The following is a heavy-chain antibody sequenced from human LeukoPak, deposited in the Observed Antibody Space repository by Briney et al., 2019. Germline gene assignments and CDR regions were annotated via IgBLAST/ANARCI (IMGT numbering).Heavy chain of an antibody. Sequence: SETLSLTCTVSGGSISSSSYYWSWIRQPPGKGLEWIGYIYYSGSTNYNPSLKSRVTISVDTSKNQFSLKLSSVTAADTAVYYCARGVWLQGSDVWGKGTTVTVSS. CDR2: IYYSGST. J-gene: IGHJ6*04. D-gene: IGHD6-19*01. V-gene: IGHV4-61*01. CDR1: GGSISSSSYY. CDR3: ARGVWLQGSDV.